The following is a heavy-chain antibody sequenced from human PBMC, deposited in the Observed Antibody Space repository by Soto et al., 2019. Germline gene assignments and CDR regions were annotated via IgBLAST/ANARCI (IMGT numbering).Heavy chain of an antibody. CDR2: IYHSGMA. CDR3: ATLPPRIVVVMSPFPS. J-gene: IGHJ4*02. Sequence: VQLRQSGSGLVKPSGTLSLTCFVSGTSISSTFWWTWVRQAPGKGLEWIGEIYHSGMAKYNPSLKSRVTISVDKSSNQYSLTLTSVTAADTDMYYCATLPPRIVVVMSPFPSWGQGTPVTVSS. V-gene: IGHV4-4*02. D-gene: IGHD2-21*01. CDR1: GTSISSTFW.